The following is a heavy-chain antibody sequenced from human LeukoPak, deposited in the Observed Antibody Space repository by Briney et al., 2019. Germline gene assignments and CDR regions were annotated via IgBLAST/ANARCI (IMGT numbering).Heavy chain of an antibody. CDR3: ARVYLGVTMIVVVMGDY. CDR2: ISAYNGNT. V-gene: IGHV1-18*01. D-gene: IGHD3-22*01. CDR1: GGTFSSYG. Sequence: ASVKVSCKASGGTFSSYGISWVRQAPGQGLEWMGWISAYNGNTNYAQKLQDRVTMTTDTSTRTAYMELRSLRSDDTAVYYCARVYLGVTMIVVVMGDYWGQGTLITVSS. J-gene: IGHJ4*02.